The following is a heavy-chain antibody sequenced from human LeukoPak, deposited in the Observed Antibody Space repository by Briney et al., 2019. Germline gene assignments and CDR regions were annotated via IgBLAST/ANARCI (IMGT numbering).Heavy chain of an antibody. CDR3: ARALGRYDAFDI. Sequence: SETLSLTCTVSGGPITSYYWSWIRQPPGKGLEWIGYIYYSGSGSTSYNPSLKSRVTISVDTSKNQFSLKLSSVTAADTAVYYCARALGRYDAFDIWGQGTMVTVSS. D-gene: IGHD7-27*01. CDR1: GGPITSYY. V-gene: IGHV4-59*01. J-gene: IGHJ3*02. CDR2: IYYSGSGST.